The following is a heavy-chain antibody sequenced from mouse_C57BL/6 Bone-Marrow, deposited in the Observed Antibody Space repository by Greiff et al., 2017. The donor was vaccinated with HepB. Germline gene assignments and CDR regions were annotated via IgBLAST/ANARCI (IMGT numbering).Heavy chain of an antibody. CDR2: IDPSDSDT. V-gene: IGHV1-52*01. CDR3: AREGSYCAMDY. CDR1: GYTFTSYW. Sequence: QVQLQQPGAELVRPGSSVKLSCKASGYTFTSYWMHWVKQRPIQGLEWIGNIDPSDSDTHYNQKFKDKATLTVDKSSSTAYMQLSSLTSEDSAVYYCAREGSYCAMDYWGQGTSVTVSS. J-gene: IGHJ4*01.